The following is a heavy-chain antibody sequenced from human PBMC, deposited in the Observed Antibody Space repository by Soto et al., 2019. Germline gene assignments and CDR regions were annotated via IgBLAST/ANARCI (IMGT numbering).Heavy chain of an antibody. V-gene: IGHV1-24*01. CDR1: GYTLTELS. CDR2: FYLEDGET. CDR3: APLITNWFDP. Sequence: EASVKVSCKVSGYTLTELSMHWVRQAPGKGLEWMGGFYLEDGETIYAQKFQGRVTMTEDTSTDTAYMELSSLRSEDTAVYYCAPLITNWFDPWGQGTLVTVSS. D-gene: IGHD3-10*01. J-gene: IGHJ5*02.